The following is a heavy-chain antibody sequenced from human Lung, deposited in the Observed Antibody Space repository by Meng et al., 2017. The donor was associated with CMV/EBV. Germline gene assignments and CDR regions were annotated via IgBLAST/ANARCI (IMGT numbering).Heavy chain of an antibody. CDR3: AKGKTAIAAAGPLDY. D-gene: IGHD6-13*01. CDR2: IRYDGSNK. V-gene: IGHV3-30*02. Sequence: GVLRLSCAASGFTFSSYGMHWVRQAPGKGLEWVAFIRYDGSNKYYADSVKGRFTISRDNSKNTLYLQMNSLRAEDTAVYYCAKGKTAIAAAGPLDYWGKGXLVTVSS. J-gene: IGHJ4*02. CDR1: GFTFSSYG.